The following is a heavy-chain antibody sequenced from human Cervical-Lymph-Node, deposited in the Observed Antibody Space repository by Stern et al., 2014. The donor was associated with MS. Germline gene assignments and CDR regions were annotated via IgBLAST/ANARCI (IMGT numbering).Heavy chain of an antibody. CDR3: ARDRIAARNWYFDL. CDR1: GGSISSYY. CDR2: IYYSGST. Sequence: QVQLQQSGPGLVKPSETLSLTCTVSGGSISSYYWSWIRQPPGKGLERNGYIYYSGSTNYNPSLKSRVTISVDTSKTQFSLKLSSVTAADTAVYYCARDRIAARNWYFDLWGRGTLVTVSS. J-gene: IGHJ2*01. D-gene: IGHD6-6*01. V-gene: IGHV4-59*01.